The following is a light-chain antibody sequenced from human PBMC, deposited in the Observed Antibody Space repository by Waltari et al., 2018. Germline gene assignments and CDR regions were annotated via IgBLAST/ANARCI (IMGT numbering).Light chain of an antibody. Sequence: SYELTQPPSLSVSPGQTAHIPCSGDDLDDKYVCWFQQKPGQSPVLVIFQDSQRPSGIPERFSGSNSGSTATLTIIGTQPADEADYYCQAWDTGTAVFGSGTTVTVL. V-gene: IGLV3-1*01. CDR3: QAWDTGTAV. CDR2: QDS. CDR1: DLDDKY. J-gene: IGLJ1*01.